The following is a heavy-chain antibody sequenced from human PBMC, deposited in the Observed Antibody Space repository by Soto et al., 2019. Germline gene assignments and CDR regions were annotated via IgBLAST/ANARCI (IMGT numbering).Heavy chain of an antibody. CDR3: ARGLSATSGVGA. Sequence: QVQLQQWDAGLLKPSETLSLTCAVYGGSFSGYYWSWIRQPPGKGLEWIGEINHSGSTNYNPSLKSRVTISVDTSKNQFSLKLSSVTAADTAVYYCARGLSATSGVGAWGQGTLVTVSS. CDR2: INHSGST. V-gene: IGHV4-34*01. D-gene: IGHD5-12*01. J-gene: IGHJ5*02. CDR1: GGSFSGYY.